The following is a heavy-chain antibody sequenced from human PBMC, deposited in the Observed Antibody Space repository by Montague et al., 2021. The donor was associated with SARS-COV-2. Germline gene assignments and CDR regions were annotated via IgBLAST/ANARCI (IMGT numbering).Heavy chain of an antibody. Sequence: TLSLTCTVSGGSVSSRSHFWSWIRQPAGKGLEWIGHIYATGSAKYSPSLESRVTISVDTSNNQFSLRLHSVTAADTAVYYCTRVVVVVPASPAPTLFDPWGQGILVTVSS. J-gene: IGHJ5*02. V-gene: IGHV4-61*09. CDR2: IYATGSA. CDR3: TRVVVVVPASPAPTLFDP. CDR1: GGSVSSRSHF. D-gene: IGHD2-15*01.